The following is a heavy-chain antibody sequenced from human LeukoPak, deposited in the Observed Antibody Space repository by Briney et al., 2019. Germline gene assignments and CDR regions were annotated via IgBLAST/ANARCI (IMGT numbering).Heavy chain of an antibody. CDR3: AKGLLSNSQRGYFDC. V-gene: IGHV3-20*04. Sequence: GGSLRLSCAASGFTFDDYDMSWVRQAPGKGLELVSGINWNGGSTGYADSVKGRFTISRDNSKNTLYLQMNSLRIEDTAVYYCAKGLLSNSQRGYFDCWGQGALVSVSS. CDR2: INWNGGST. CDR1: GFTFDDYD. D-gene: IGHD1-26*01. J-gene: IGHJ4*02.